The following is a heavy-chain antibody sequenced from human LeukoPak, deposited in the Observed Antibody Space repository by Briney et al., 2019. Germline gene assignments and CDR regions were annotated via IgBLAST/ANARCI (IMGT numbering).Heavy chain of an antibody. V-gene: IGHV3-23*01. CDR1: GFTFSSYA. Sequence: PGGSLRLSCAASGFTFSSYAMSWVRQAPGKGLEWVSAISGSGGSTYYADSVKGRFIISRDDAKNSLYLQMNSLRAEDTAVYYCARGGGFCGGDCYGIDYWGQGTLVTVSS. D-gene: IGHD2-21*01. CDR3: ARGGGFCGGDCYGIDY. J-gene: IGHJ4*02. CDR2: ISGSGGST.